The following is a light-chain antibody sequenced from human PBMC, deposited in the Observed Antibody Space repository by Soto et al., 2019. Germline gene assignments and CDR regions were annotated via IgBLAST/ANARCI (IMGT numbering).Light chain of an antibody. J-gene: IGLJ1*01. Sequence: ALTQPASVSGSPGQSITISCTGTISDIGTYNYVSWYQQHPGKAPKLMIYDVSDRPPGLSYRFSGSKSGNTASLTVSALQAEDEADYYCSSYTDRKNLVFGTGTKVTVL. CDR1: ISDIGTYNY. CDR3: SSYTDRKNLV. V-gene: IGLV2-14*01. CDR2: DVS.